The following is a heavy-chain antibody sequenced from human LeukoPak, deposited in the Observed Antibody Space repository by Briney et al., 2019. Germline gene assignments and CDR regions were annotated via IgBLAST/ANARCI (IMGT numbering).Heavy chain of an antibody. CDR2: IYYSGST. Sequence: PSETLSLTCTATGGTISSYYWRWIRQPPGKGLEWIGYIYYSGSTNYNPSLKSRVTISVDTSKNQFSLKLSSVTAADTAVYYCARVASVSYYPWFEPWGQGTLVTVSS. V-gene: IGHV4-59*01. CDR1: GGTISSYY. CDR3: ARVASVSYYPWFEP. J-gene: IGHJ5*02. D-gene: IGHD1-26*01.